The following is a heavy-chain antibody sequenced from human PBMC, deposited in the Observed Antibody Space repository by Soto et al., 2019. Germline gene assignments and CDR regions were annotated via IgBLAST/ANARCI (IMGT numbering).Heavy chain of an antibody. D-gene: IGHD3-10*01. J-gene: IGHJ5*02. V-gene: IGHV3-20*01. CDR2: INWNGGST. CDR3: ARDGCGGFGEGGWFDP. Sequence: EVQLVESGGGVVRPGGSLRLSCAASGFTFDDYGMSWVRQAPGKGLEWVSGINWNGGSTGYADSVKGRFTISRDNAKNSLYLQMNSLRAEDTALYHCARDGCGGFGEGGWFDPWGQGTLVTVSS. CDR1: GFTFDDYG.